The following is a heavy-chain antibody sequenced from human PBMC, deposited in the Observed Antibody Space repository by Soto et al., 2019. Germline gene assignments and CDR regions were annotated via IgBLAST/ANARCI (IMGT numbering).Heavy chain of an antibody. Sequence: ASVKVSCKASGYTFTGYYMHWVRQAPGQGLEWMGWINPNSGGTNYAQKFQGRVTMTRDTSISTAYMELSRLRSDDTAVYYCARDVGSGSYSTPETYYYGMDVWGQGTTVTAAS. D-gene: IGHD3-10*01. CDR3: ARDVGSGSYSTPETYYYGMDV. CDR1: GYTFTGYY. CDR2: INPNSGGT. J-gene: IGHJ6*02. V-gene: IGHV1-2*02.